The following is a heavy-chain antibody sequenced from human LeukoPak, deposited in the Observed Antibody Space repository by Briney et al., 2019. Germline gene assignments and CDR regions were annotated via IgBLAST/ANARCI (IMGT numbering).Heavy chain of an antibody. V-gene: IGHV1-69*05. D-gene: IGHD3-22*01. CDR2: IVPAFGTA. CDR3: ASEGNYDSSGYSRYNYYYMDV. Sequence: SVKVSCKGSGGTFSSYSIIWVRQAPGQGLEWMGGIVPAFGTAHYAQKFQGRVTFTTDESTTTAYMELRSLRSEDTAVYYCASEGNYDSSGYSRYNYYYMDVWGKGTAVTVSS. J-gene: IGHJ6*03. CDR1: GGTFSSYS.